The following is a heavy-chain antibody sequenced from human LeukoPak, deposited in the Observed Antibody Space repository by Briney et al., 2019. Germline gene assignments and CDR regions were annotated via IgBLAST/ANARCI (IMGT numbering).Heavy chain of an antibody. D-gene: IGHD1-26*01. CDR2: ISYDGTDK. Sequence: GGSLRLSCAASGFTFTTFPMHWVRQPPGKGLEWVAVISYDGTDKYYADSVKGRFTISRDNSKSTLYQQMDSLRAEDTAVYYCANSLVGGDYWGQGTLVTVSS. CDR3: ANSLVGGDY. V-gene: IGHV3-30*04. CDR1: GFTFTTFP. J-gene: IGHJ4*02.